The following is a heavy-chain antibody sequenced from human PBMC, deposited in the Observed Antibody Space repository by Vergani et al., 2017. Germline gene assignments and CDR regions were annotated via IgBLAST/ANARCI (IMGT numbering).Heavy chain of an antibody. CDR3: TSFPTETSEYYDSTGYYHRFVEK. D-gene: IGHD3-16*01. CDR1: GYTFTGYY. V-gene: IGHV1-2*02. CDR2: INPKNGLT. J-gene: IGHJ4*02. Sequence: QVQLVQSGAEVKRPGASVKVSCKASGYTFTGYYLHWVRLAPGQGLEWMGWINPKNGLTKYAQRFQGRVSLTRDTSITTAFMELSSLRSDDTAMYYCTSFPTETSEYYDSTGYYHRFVEKWGQGTLVTVSS.